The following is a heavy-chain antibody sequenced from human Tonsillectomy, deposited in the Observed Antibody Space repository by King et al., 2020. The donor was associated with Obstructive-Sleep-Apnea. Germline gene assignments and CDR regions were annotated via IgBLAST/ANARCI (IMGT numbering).Heavy chain of an antibody. CDR1: GFTFSSYW. Sequence: VQLVESGGGLVQPGGSLRLSCAASGFTFSSYWMSWVRQAPGKGLEWVANIKQDVRGKYYLDLLKGRVTFSRDNAKNSLYLQMNSLRAEDTAVYYCAREGNWNYDYYYGMDVWGQGTTVTVSS. J-gene: IGHJ6*02. D-gene: IGHD1-20*01. CDR3: AREGNWNYDYYYGMDV. CDR2: IKQDVRGK. V-gene: IGHV3-7*03.